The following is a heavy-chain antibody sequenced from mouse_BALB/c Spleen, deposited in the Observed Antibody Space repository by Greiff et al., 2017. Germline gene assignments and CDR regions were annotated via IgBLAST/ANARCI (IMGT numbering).Heavy chain of an antibody. D-gene: IGHD1-1*01. Sequence: QVQLKESGPGLVAPSQSLSITCTVSGFSLSRYSVHWVRQPPGKGLEWLGMIWGGGSTDYNSALKSRLSISKDNSKSQVFLKMNSLQTDDTAMYYCARSYYGSSYEGWYFDVWGAGTTVTVSS. V-gene: IGHV2-6-4*01. CDR2: IWGGGST. CDR1: GFSLSRYS. J-gene: IGHJ1*01. CDR3: ARSYYGSSYEGWYFDV.